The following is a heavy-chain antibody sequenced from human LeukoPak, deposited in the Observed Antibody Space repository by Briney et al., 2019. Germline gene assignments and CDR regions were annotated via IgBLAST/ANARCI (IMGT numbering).Heavy chain of an antibody. CDR3: ARNLGNYYDSSGYYNQLYYYYMDV. CDR2: IFYTGST. Sequence: SETLSLTCTVFGGSISSYFWSWIRQPPGKGLEWIGYIFYTGSTNYNPSLKNRVTISVDTSKNQFSLRLSSVTAADTAVYYCARNLGNYYDSSGYYNQLYYYYMDVWGKGTTVTVSS. CDR1: GGSISSYF. J-gene: IGHJ6*03. D-gene: IGHD3-22*01. V-gene: IGHV4-59*01.